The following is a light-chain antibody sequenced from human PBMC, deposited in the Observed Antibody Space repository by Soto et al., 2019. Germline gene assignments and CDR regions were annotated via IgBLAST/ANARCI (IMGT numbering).Light chain of an antibody. V-gene: IGKV3-20*01. CDR3: QQYGRSPFT. CDR1: QSVSSN. J-gene: IGKJ3*01. Sequence: EIVMTQSPATLSLSPCDRATFSCRASQSVSSNLAWYQQKPGQAPRLLIYGASSRATGVPDRFSASGSGTDFTLTISRLEPEDFAVYYCQQYGRSPFTFGPGTKVDIK. CDR2: GAS.